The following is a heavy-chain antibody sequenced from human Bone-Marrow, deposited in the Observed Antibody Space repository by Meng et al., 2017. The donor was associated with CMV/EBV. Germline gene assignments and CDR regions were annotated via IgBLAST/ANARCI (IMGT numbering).Heavy chain of an antibody. CDR2: ISSSSDYI. Sequence: GGSLRLSCAASEFTFSNYWMNWVRQAPGKGLEWVSSISSSSDYIYYADSVKGRITISRDNAKNALYLQMDSLRAEDTAVYYCARESAEPGYDYWGQGTLVTVSS. V-gene: IGHV3-21*01. J-gene: IGHJ4*02. CDR3: ARESAEPGYDY. CDR1: EFTFSNYW. D-gene: IGHD3-9*01.